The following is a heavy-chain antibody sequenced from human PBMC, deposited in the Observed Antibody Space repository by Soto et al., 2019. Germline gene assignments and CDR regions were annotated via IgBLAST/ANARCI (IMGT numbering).Heavy chain of an antibody. CDR2: MSPNSGNT. CDR1: GYTFTSYD. J-gene: IGHJ4*02. D-gene: IGHD4-17*01. V-gene: IGHV1-8*01. Sequence: ASVKVSCKASGYTFTSYDINWVRQATGQGLEWMGWMSPNSGNTGYAQKFQGRVTMTRNTSISTAYMELSSLRSEDTAVYYCARGVPTTVTTDYFDYWGQGTLVTVSS. CDR3: ARGVPTTVTTDYFDY.